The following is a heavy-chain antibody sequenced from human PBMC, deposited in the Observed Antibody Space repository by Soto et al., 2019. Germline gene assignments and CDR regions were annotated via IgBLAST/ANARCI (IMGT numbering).Heavy chain of an antibody. V-gene: IGHV2-5*02. CDR2: IYWDDDK. D-gene: IGHD3-16*02. Sequence: QITLKESGPTLVKPTQTLTLTCTFSGFSLRTSGVGVAWIRQAPGKALEWLALIYWDDDKRYSPSLKTRLTITKDTSKNQVVLTMTNMDLVDTATYYCAHSYDYIWGSYGYTWFDPWGQGTLVTVSS. CDR3: AHSYDYIWGSYGYTWFDP. J-gene: IGHJ5*02. CDR1: GFSLRTSGVG.